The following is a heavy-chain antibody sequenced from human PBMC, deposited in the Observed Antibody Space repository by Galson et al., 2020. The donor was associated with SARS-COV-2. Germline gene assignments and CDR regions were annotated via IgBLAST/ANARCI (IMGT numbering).Heavy chain of an antibody. CDR2: IDGGGSNT. Sequence: GGSLRLSCEGSGFTFNKYWMHWVRQVPGKGLVWISRIDGGGSNTAYADSVKGRFTISRDNAKNTLYLQMNSLRAEDSALYYCGSQRYCTGGTCQGEWGQGTLVTVSS. CDR1: GFTFNKYW. V-gene: IGHV3-74*01. CDR3: GSQRYCTGGTCQGE. D-gene: IGHD2-8*02. J-gene: IGHJ4*02.